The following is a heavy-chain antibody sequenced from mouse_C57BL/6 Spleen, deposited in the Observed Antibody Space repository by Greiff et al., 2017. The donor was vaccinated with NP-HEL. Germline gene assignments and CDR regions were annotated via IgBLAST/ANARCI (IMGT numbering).Heavy chain of an antibody. CDR1: GFTFSDYG. Sequence: EVNLVESGGGLVKPGGSLKLSCAASGFTFSDYGMHWVRQAPEKGLEWVAYISSGSSTIYYADTVKGRFTISRDNAKNTLFLQMTSLRSEDTAMYYCARSSYYGSSFYAMDYWGQGTSVTVSS. D-gene: IGHD1-1*01. CDR2: ISSGSSTI. V-gene: IGHV5-17*01. J-gene: IGHJ4*01. CDR3: ARSSYYGSSFYAMDY.